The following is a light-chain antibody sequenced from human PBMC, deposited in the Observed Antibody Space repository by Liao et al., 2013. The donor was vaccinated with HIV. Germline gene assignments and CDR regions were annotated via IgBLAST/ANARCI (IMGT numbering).Light chain of an antibody. Sequence: SHVLTQPPSVSVAPGKTAKITCGGYSIGTKSVHWYQQRPGQAPVVVIYYDGDRPSGIPERFSGSNSGNTSTLTISGTQAMDEADYYCQAWDSSTAVVFGGGTKLTVL. CDR2: YDG. V-gene: IGLV3-21*01. J-gene: IGLJ2*01. CDR3: QAWDSSTAVV. CDR1: SIGTKS.